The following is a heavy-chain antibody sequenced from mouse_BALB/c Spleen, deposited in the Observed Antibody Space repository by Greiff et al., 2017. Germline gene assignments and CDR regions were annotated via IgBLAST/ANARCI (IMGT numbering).Heavy chain of an antibody. CDR3: ARLGRDYFDY. Sequence: VQLQQSGPGLVKPSQSLSLTCSVTGYSITSGYYWKWIRQFPGNKLEWMGYISYDGSNNYNPSLKNRISITRDTSKNQFFLKLNSVTTEDTATYYCARLGRDYFDYWGQGTTLTVSS. CDR2: ISYDGSN. J-gene: IGHJ2*01. D-gene: IGHD4-1*01. V-gene: IGHV3-6*02. CDR1: GYSITSGYY.